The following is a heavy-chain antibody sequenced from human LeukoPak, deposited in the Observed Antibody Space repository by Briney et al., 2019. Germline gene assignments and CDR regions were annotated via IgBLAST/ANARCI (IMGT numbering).Heavy chain of an antibody. CDR3: ARKGRYSSSYIDY. D-gene: IGHD6-6*01. CDR1: GFTFSSYW. V-gene: IGHV3-7*01. CDR2: IRQDGSEK. Sequence: GGSLRLSCAASGFTFSSYWMSWVRQAPGKGLEWVANIRQDGSEKYYVDSVKGRFTISRDNARNSLYLQMNSLRAEDTAVYYCARKGRYSSSYIDYWGQGTLVTVSS. J-gene: IGHJ4*02.